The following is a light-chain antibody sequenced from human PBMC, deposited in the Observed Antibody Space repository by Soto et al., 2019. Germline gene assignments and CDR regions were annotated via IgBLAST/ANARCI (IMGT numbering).Light chain of an antibody. CDR3: QQYDNLPFT. CDR1: QDISNS. Sequence: DIQMTQSPSSLSASVGDRVTITCQSSQDISNSLNWYHQKPGKAPKLLIYDASHLETGVPSRFSGSGSGTDFTFTISSLQPEDIATYYCQQYDNLPFTFGGGTKVEIK. CDR2: DAS. J-gene: IGKJ4*01. V-gene: IGKV1-33*01.